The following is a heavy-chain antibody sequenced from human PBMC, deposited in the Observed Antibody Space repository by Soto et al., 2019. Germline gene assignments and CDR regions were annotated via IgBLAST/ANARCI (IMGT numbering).Heavy chain of an antibody. V-gene: IGHV3-33*01. J-gene: IGHJ6*02. CDR2: IWYDGSNK. CDR1: GFTFSSYG. Sequence: GGSLRLSCAASGFTFSSYGMHWVRQAPGKGLEWVAVIWYDGSNKYYADSVKGRFTISRDNSKNTLYLQMNSLRAEDTAVYYCARDQVDCSGGSRYPGLYYYYGMDVWGQGTTVTVSS. D-gene: IGHD2-15*01. CDR3: ARDQVDCSGGSRYPGLYYYYGMDV.